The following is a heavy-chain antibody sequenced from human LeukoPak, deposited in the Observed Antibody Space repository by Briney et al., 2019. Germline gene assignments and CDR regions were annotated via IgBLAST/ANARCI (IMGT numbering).Heavy chain of an antibody. V-gene: IGHV4-34*01. CDR1: GGSFSGYY. Sequence: SETLSLTCAVSGGSFSGYYWSWIRQPPGKGLEWIGEINHSGSTNYNPSLKSRVTISVDTSKNQFSLKLSSVTAADTAVYYCARKEYCSSTSCYWAHYNWFDPWGQGTLVTVSS. D-gene: IGHD2-2*01. CDR2: INHSGST. CDR3: ARKEYCSSTSCYWAHYNWFDP. J-gene: IGHJ5*02.